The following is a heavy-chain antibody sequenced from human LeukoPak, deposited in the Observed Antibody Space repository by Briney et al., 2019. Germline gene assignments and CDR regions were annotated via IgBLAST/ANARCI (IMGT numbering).Heavy chain of an antibody. J-gene: IGHJ4*02. Sequence: VASVKVSCKASGYTFASYGISWVRQAPGQGLEWMGWMNPNSGGTNYAQKFQGRVTMTRDTSISTAYMELSRLRSDDTAVYYCARAGCLGYDILTGYYCELDYWGQGTLVTVSS. D-gene: IGHD3-9*01. CDR2: MNPNSGGT. V-gene: IGHV1-2*02. CDR3: ARAGCLGYDILTGYYCELDY. CDR1: GYTFASYG.